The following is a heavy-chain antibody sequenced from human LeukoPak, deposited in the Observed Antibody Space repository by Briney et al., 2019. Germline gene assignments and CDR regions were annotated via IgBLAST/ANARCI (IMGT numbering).Heavy chain of an antibody. Sequence: PSETLSLTCAVYGGSFSGYYWSWIRQPPGKGLEWIGEINHSGSTNYNPSLKSRVTISVDTSKNQFSLKLSSVTAADTAVYYCARNRPTVIDYWGQGTLVTVSS. V-gene: IGHV4-34*01. CDR3: ARNRPTVIDY. CDR2: INHSGST. D-gene: IGHD4-17*01. J-gene: IGHJ4*02. CDR1: GGSFSGYY.